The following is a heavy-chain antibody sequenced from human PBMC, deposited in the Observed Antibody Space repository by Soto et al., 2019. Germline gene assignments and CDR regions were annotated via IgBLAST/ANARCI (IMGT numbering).Heavy chain of an antibody. CDR1: GGTFSSYT. CDR3: AREPPPGHCSSTSCTNWFDP. CDR2: IIPILGIA. Sequence: ASVKVSCKASGGTFSSYTISWVRQAPGQGLEWMGRIIPILGIANYAQKFQGRVTITADKSTSTAYMELSSLRSEDTAVYYCAREPPPGHCSSTSCTNWFDPWGQGTLVTVSS. V-gene: IGHV1-69*04. D-gene: IGHD2-2*01. J-gene: IGHJ5*02.